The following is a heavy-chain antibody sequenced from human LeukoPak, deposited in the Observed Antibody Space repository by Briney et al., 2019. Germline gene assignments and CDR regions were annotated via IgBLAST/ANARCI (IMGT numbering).Heavy chain of an antibody. J-gene: IGHJ4*02. Sequence: PGGSLRLSCAASGFTFHDYAMHWVRQAPGKGLEWVSLISWDGGSTYYADSVKGRFTISRDDSKNTLSLQMNSLRVEDTAVYYCARDLAWGAFDYWGQGTLVTVSS. CDR1: GFTFHDYA. D-gene: IGHD7-27*01. CDR2: ISWDGGST. V-gene: IGHV3-43D*03. CDR3: ARDLAWGAFDY.